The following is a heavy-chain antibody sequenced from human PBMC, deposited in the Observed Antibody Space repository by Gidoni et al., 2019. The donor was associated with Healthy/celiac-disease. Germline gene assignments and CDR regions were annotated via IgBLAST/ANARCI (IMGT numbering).Heavy chain of an antibody. Sequence: QITLKESGPTLVKPTQTLTLTCTFSGFSLSTRGVGVGWIRQPPGKALEWLALIYWDDDKRYSPSLKSRLTITKDTSKNQVVLTMTNMDPVDTATYYCAHTRDYDFWSGYYTNFDYWGQGTLVTVSS. J-gene: IGHJ4*02. CDR1: GFSLSTRGVG. CDR3: AHTRDYDFWSGYYTNFDY. V-gene: IGHV2-5*02. CDR2: IYWDDDK. D-gene: IGHD3-3*01.